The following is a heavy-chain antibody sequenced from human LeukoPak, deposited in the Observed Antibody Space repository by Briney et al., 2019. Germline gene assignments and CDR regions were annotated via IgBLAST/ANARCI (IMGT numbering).Heavy chain of an antibody. CDR1: GYTFTSYG. CDR3: ARAGTRGGAFDI. J-gene: IGHJ3*02. V-gene: IGHV1-18*01. CDR2: IYPHNGNT. Sequence: ASVKVSCKASGYTFTSYGISWVRQAPGQGLEWLGWIYPHNGNTNYAQKLQDRVSMTTATSTSTAYMELRGLRSDDTAVYYCARAGTRGGAFDIWGQGTMVTVSS. D-gene: IGHD1-1*01.